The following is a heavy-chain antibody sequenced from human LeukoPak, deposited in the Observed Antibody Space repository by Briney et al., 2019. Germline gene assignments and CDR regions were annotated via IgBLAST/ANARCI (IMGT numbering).Heavy chain of an antibody. CDR1: GGSISSYY. CDR2: IYTSGST. CDR3: ARGYAGYSSSWLDY. V-gene: IGHV4-4*07. J-gene: IGHJ4*02. D-gene: IGHD6-13*01. Sequence: SETLSFTCTVSGGSISSYYWSWIGQPAGKGLEWIGRIYTSGSTNYNPSLKSRVTMSVDTSKNQFSLKLSSVTAADTAVYYCARGYAGYSSSWLDYWGQGTLVTVSS.